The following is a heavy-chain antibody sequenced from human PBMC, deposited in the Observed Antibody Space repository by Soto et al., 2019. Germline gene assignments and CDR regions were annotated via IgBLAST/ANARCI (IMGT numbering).Heavy chain of an antibody. CDR2: IYWDDDK. D-gene: IGHD2-2*01. CDR1: GFSLSTSGVG. Sequence: QITLKESGPTLVKPTQTLTLTCTFSGFSLSTSGVGEGWIRQPPGKALEWLALIYWDDDKRYSPSLKSRLTITKDTSKNQVVLTMTNMDPVDTATYYCADMRDIVVVPSSAFDIWGQGRMVAVSS. CDR3: ADMRDIVVVPSSAFDI. V-gene: IGHV2-5*02. J-gene: IGHJ3*02.